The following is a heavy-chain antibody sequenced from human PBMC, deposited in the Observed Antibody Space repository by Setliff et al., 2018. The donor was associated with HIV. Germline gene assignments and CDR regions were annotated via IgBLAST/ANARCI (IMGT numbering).Heavy chain of an antibody. V-gene: IGHV4-61*02. CDR2: IYTTGST. CDR1: GGSITSGSYY. Sequence: ASETLSLTCTVSGGSITSGSYYWSWIRQPAGKGLEWIGRIYTTGSTNYNPSLKSRVTISVDTSKNQFSLKLSSVTAADTAVYYCARQGYYDSSGSRDAFDIWGQGTMVTVSS. D-gene: IGHD3-22*01. CDR3: ARQGYYDSSGSRDAFDI. J-gene: IGHJ3*02.